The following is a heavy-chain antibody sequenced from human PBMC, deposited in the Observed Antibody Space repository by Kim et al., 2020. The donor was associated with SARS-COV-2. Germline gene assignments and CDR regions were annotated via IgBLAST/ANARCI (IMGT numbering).Heavy chain of an antibody. D-gene: IGHD4-17*01. CDR3: VRSYYGDYAY. Sequence: GGSLRLSCTTSGFTFSNYCMHWVRQAPGKGLVWISCISTDGIITKYADSGKGRFTISRDNAQNTLYLQMTSLRAEDTAVYYCVRSYYGDYAYWGQGSLVTVSS. CDR1: GFTFSNYC. CDR2: ISTDGIIT. V-gene: IGHV3-74*01. J-gene: IGHJ4*02.